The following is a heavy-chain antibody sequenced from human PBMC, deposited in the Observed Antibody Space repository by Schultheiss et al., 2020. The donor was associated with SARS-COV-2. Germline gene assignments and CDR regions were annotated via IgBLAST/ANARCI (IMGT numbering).Heavy chain of an antibody. Sequence: SQTLSLTCAVYGGSFSGYYWSWIRQPPGKGLEWIGSIYYSGTTYYNPSLKSRVTISVDTSKNQFSLKVSSVTAADTAVYYCARRRAVVALRIDYWGQGTLVTVSS. CDR3: ARRRAVVALRIDY. D-gene: IGHD3-22*01. CDR2: IYYSGTT. CDR1: GGSFSGYY. V-gene: IGHV4-34*01. J-gene: IGHJ4*02.